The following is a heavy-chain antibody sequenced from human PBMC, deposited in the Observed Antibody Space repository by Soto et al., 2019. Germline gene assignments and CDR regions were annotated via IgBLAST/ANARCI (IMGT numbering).Heavy chain of an antibody. V-gene: IGHV3-48*02. CDR2: ISSSSSTI. Sequence: EVQLVESGGGLVQPGGSLRLSCAASGFTFSSYSMNWVRQAPGKGLEWVSYISSSSSTIYYADSVKGRFTISRDNAKNSLYLQMNSLRDEDTAVYYCARDGAGIAVAGGDLDDYWGQGTLVTVYS. CDR3: ARDGAGIAVAGGDLDDY. D-gene: IGHD6-19*01. J-gene: IGHJ4*02. CDR1: GFTFSSYS.